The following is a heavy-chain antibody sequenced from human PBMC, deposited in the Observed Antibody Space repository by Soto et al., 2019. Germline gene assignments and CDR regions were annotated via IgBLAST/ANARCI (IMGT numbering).Heavy chain of an antibody. CDR3: ARWAIGNYYYGMDV. CDR1: GYTLTELS. CDR2: FDPEDGET. Sequence: ASVKVSCKVSGYTLTELSMHWVRQAPGKGLEWMGGFDPEDGETIYAQKFQGRVTMTEDTSTDTAYMELSSLRSEDTAVYYCARWAIGNYYYGMDVWGQGTTVTVSS. V-gene: IGHV1-24*01. J-gene: IGHJ6*02.